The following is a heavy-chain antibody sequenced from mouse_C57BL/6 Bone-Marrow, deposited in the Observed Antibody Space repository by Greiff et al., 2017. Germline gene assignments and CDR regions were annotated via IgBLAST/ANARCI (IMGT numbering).Heavy chain of an antibody. CDR1: GYTFTSYW. D-gene: IGHD2-4*01. Sequence: QVQLQQPGAELVRPGSSVKLSCKASGYTFTSYWMDWVKQRPGQGLEWIGNIYPSDSETHYNQKFKDKATLTVDKSSSTAYMQLSSLTSEDSAVYYCARLGNLNDYPGPYDFDYWGQGTTLTVSS. CDR3: ARLGNLNDYPGPYDFDY. V-gene: IGHV1-61*01. J-gene: IGHJ2*01. CDR2: IYPSDSET.